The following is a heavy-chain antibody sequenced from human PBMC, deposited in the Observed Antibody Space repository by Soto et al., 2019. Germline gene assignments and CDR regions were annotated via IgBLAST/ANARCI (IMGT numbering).Heavy chain of an antibody. J-gene: IGHJ1*01. D-gene: IGHD3-22*01. Sequence: EVQLVESGGGLVQPGGSLRLSCAASGFTFSSYEMNWVRQAPGKGLEWVSYISSSGSTIYYADSVKGRFTISRDNAKNSLYLQMNSLRAEDTAVYYCARDVYYDSSIEYFQHWGQGTLVTVSS. CDR1: GFTFSSYE. CDR2: ISSSGSTI. CDR3: ARDVYYDSSIEYFQH. V-gene: IGHV3-48*03.